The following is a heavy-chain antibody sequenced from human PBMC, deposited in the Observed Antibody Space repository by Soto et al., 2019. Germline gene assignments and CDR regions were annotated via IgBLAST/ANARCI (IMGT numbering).Heavy chain of an antibody. D-gene: IGHD4-4*01. V-gene: IGHV4-4*02. CDR3: ARVPGRDYSPYYFDY. Sequence: SETLSLTCAVSGGSISSSNWWSWVRQPPGKGLEWIGEIYHSGSTNYNPSLKSRVTISVDKSKNQFSLKLSSVTAADTAVYYCARVPGRDYSPYYFDYWGQGTLVTVSS. CDR2: IYHSGST. J-gene: IGHJ4*02. CDR1: GGSISSSNW.